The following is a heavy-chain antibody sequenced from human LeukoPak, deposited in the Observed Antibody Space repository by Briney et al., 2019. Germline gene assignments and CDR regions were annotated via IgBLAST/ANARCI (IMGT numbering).Heavy chain of an antibody. CDR2: ISSSSSYI. J-gene: IGHJ4*02. D-gene: IGHD4-17*01. V-gene: IGHV3-21*01. Sequence: GGSLRLSCAASGFTFSSYSMNWVRQAPGKGLEWVSSISSSSSYIYYANSVKGRFTISRDNAKNSLYLQMNSLRAEDTAVYYCAREGPYGDYGADYWGQGTLVTVSS. CDR1: GFTFSSYS. CDR3: AREGPYGDYGADY.